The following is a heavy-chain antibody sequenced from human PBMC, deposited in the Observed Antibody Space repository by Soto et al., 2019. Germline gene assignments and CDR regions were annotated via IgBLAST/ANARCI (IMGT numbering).Heavy chain of an antibody. J-gene: IGHJ4*02. V-gene: IGHV3-21*01. CDR3: ARGLQRCSGGSRYSGL. CDR2: ISSSSSYI. Sequence: GSLRLSCAASGFTFSSYSMNWVRQAPGKGLEWVSSISSSSSYIYYADSVKGRFTISRDNAKNSLYLQMNSLRAEDTAVYYCARGLQRCSGGSRYSGLWGQGTLVTVSS. CDR1: GFTFSSYS. D-gene: IGHD2-15*01.